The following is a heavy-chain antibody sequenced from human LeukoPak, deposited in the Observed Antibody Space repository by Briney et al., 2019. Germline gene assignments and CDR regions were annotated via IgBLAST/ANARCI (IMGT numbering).Heavy chain of an antibody. J-gene: IGHJ3*02. CDR2: IYSGGST. Sequence: GSLRLSCAASGFTVSSNYMSWVRQAPGKGLEWVSVIYSGGSTYYADSVKGRFTISRDNSKNTLYLQMNSLRAEDTAVYYCARDCGCSSTSCCDAFDIWGQGTMVTVPS. V-gene: IGHV3-66*02. CDR1: GFTVSSNY. CDR3: ARDCGCSSTSCCDAFDI. D-gene: IGHD2-2*01.